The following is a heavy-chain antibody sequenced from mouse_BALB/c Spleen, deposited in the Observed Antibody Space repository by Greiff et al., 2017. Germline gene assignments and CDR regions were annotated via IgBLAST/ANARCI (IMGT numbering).Heavy chain of an antibody. CDR3: AREDYGSSYAFAY. J-gene: IGHJ3*01. CDR2: ISSGGSYT. D-gene: IGHD1-1*01. V-gene: IGHV5-9-4*01. CDR1: GFTFSSYA. Sequence: EVKLVESGGGLVKPGGSLKLSCAASGFTFSSYAMSWVRQSPEKRLEWVAEISSGGSYTYYPDTVTGRFTISRDNAKNTLYLEMSSLRSEDTAMYYCAREDYGSSYAFAYWGQGTLVTVSA.